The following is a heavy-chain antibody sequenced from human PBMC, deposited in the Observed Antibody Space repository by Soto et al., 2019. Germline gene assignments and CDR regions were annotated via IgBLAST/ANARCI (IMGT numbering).Heavy chain of an antibody. V-gene: IGHV3-30*18. D-gene: IGHD3-10*01. CDR3: AKGLRRLWFSGMDV. CDR1: GFTFSSYG. J-gene: IGHJ6*02. Sequence: GGSLRLSCAASGFTFSSYGMHWVRQAPGKGLEWVAVISYDGSNKYYADSVKGRFTISRDNSKNTLYLQMNSLRAEDTAVYYCAKGLRRLWFSGMDVWGQGTTVTVSS. CDR2: ISYDGSNK.